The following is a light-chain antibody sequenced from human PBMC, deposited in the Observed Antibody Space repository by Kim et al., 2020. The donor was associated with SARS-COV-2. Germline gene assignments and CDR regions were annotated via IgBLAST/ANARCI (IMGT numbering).Light chain of an antibody. V-gene: IGLV3-1*01. J-gene: IGLJ3*02. CDR3: QALDSSTEV. Sequence: SYELTQLPSVSVSPGQTASITCSGDKLGDKYACWYQQKPGQSPVLVIYQDSKRPSGIPERFSGSNSGNTATLTFSGTQAMDEVDYYCQALDSSTEVFGGGTQLAVL. CDR1: KLGDKY. CDR2: QDS.